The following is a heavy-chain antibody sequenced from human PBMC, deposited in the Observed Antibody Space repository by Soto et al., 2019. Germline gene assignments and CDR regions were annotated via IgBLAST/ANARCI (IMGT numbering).Heavy chain of an antibody. Sequence: QITLKDSGPTLVKPPQTITLTCTFSGFSLSTNGVGVCWIRQPPGKALEWLELNYWDDDKRYSPSLKSRLTSPKDTSKNRVDFTMTNKDSVATATYYFAHSPRLTRYDYWGQVTMVTVSS. D-gene: IGHD3-10*01. J-gene: IGHJ4*02. CDR3: AHSPRLTRYDY. CDR2: NYWDDDK. V-gene: IGHV2-5*02. CDR1: GFSLSTNGVG.